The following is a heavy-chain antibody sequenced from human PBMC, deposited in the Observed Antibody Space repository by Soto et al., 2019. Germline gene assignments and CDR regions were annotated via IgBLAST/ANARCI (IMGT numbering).Heavy chain of an antibody. CDR3: ARIWYCGGDCYSDAFDI. CDR2: ISAYNGNT. CDR1: GYTFISYG. D-gene: IGHD2-21*02. Sequence: ASVKVSCKASGYTFISYGISWVRQAPGQGLEWMGWISAYNGNTNYAQKVQGRVTMTTDTSTSTAYMELRSLRSDDTTVYYCARIWYCGGDCYSDAFDIWGQGTMVTVSS. J-gene: IGHJ3*02. V-gene: IGHV1-18*01.